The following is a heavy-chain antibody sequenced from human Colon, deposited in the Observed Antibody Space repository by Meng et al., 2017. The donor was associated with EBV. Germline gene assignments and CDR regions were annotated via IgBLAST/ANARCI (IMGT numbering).Heavy chain of an antibody. CDR3: ARGPYCGGDCYWFDP. V-gene: IGHV4-30-2*01. CDR2: IYHGGTT. Sequence: LRESDPALVQPSQSLSLTCAVSGDSISSGDYSWSWIRQPPGQGLEWIGYIYHGGTTYNTSLKSRVTISVDNSKNQFSLRLTSVTAADTAVYYCARGPYCGGDCYWFDPWGQGTLVTVSS. D-gene: IGHD2-21*02. J-gene: IGHJ5*02. CDR1: GDSISSGDYS.